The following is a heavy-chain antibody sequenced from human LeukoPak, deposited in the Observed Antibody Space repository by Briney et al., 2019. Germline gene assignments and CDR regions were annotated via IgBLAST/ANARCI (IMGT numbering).Heavy chain of an antibody. D-gene: IGHD1-26*01. J-gene: IGHJ3*02. CDR3: ARGRGSGDAFEI. CDR1: GNTFTVCY. Sequence: SVNVSCKASGNTFTVCYMHWVRPAPGQGREWVGWINPNICGTKYTQKFQGTVTMSRDTSVSPAYVEVSRLRSDDTAAYYCARGRGSGDAFEIWGQGTMVTVSS. V-gene: IGHV1-2*02. CDR2: INPNICGT.